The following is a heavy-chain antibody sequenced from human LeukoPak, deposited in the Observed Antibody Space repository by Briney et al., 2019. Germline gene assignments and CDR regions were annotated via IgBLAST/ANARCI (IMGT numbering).Heavy chain of an antibody. CDR2: IHYSGST. CDR3: ARNYYPTQLLDY. Sequence: SETLSLTCTVSGGSISSSSYYWGWIRQPPGKGLEWIGSIHYSGSTHSNPSLKSRVAISVDTSKNQFSLKLSSVTAADTAVYYCARNYYPTQLLDYWGQGTLVTVSS. D-gene: IGHD1-26*01. J-gene: IGHJ4*02. CDR1: GGSISSSSYY. V-gene: IGHV4-39*07.